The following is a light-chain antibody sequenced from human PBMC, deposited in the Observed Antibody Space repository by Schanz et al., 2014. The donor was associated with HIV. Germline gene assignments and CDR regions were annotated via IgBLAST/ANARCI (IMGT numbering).Light chain of an antibody. CDR2: RNN. J-gene: IGLJ3*02. CDR3: AALDDSLSGRV. Sequence: QSVLTQPPSVSGAPGQRVTISCTGSSSNIGSNYVYWYQQLPGTAPKLLIYRNNQRPSGVPDRFSGSKSGTSASLAISGLRSEDEADYYCAALDDSLSGRVFGGGTKLTVL. CDR1: SSNIGSNY. V-gene: IGLV1-47*01.